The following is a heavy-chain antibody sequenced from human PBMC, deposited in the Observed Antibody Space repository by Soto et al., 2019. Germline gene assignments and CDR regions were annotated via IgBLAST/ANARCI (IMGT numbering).Heavy chain of an antibody. CDR3: ARKGASFDY. CDR2: IYYSGST. Sequence: SETLSLTCTVSGGSIGSYYWSWIRQPPGKGLEWIGYIYYSGSTNYNPSLKSRVTISVDTSKNQFSLKLSSVTAADTAVYYCARKGASFDYWGQGTLVTVSS. D-gene: IGHD3-16*01. J-gene: IGHJ4*02. CDR1: GGSIGSYY. V-gene: IGHV4-59*01.